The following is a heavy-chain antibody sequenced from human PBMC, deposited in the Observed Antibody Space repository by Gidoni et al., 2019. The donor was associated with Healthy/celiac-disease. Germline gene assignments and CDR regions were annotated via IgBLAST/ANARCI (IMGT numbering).Heavy chain of an antibody. D-gene: IGHD2-2*02. CDR2: IYYSGST. CDR1: GGSISSSSYY. Sequence: QLQLQESGPGLVKPSETLSLTCTVSGGSISSSSYYWGWIRQPPGKGLEWIGSIYYSGSTYYNPSLKSRVTISVDTSKNQFSLKLSSVTAADTAVYYCARHRVYCSSTSCYNFDYWGQGTLVTVSS. J-gene: IGHJ4*02. V-gene: IGHV4-39*01. CDR3: ARHRVYCSSTSCYNFDY.